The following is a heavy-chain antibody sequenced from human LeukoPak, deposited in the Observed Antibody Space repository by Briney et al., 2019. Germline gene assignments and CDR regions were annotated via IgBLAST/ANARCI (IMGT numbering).Heavy chain of an antibody. V-gene: IGHV3-15*01. CDR2: IKSKNDGAAT. CDR3: VTRDAYKPRYFMDV. J-gene: IGHJ6*03. Sequence: GGSLRLSCAVSGFTFDLAWMNWVRQAPGEGLEWVGRIKSKNDGAATDYAAPVRGRFTISTDDSKNTLYLQMNSLKTEDTAVYYCVTRDAYKPRYFMDVWGKGTTVTVSS. CDR1: GFTFDLAW. D-gene: IGHD5-24*01.